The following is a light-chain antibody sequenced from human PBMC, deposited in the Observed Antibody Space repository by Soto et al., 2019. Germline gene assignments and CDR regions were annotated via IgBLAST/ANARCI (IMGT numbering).Light chain of an antibody. J-gene: IGKJ1*01. CDR1: QRISTS. Sequence: DIQMTQSPSSLSASIGDRVSITYRESQRISTSLNWYQHKXGKAPKXXIYAASSLESGVPSRFSGSGSGTDFSLSISSLQHEDFATDYCQQSYTNTLTFGQGTKVDI. CDR2: AAS. V-gene: IGKV1-39*01. CDR3: QQSYTNTLT.